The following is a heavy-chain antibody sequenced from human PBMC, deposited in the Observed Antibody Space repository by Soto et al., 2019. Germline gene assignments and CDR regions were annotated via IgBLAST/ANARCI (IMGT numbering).Heavy chain of an antibody. D-gene: IGHD3-22*01. V-gene: IGHV3-33*01. CDR2: IWHDGTNK. J-gene: IGHJ4*02. CDR1: GFTFNTYG. CDR3: ARVHYYDSSGFYL. Sequence: GGSLRLSCAASGFTFNTYGMHWVRRAPGKGLEWVAVIWHDGTNKYYGDSVKGRFTISRDNAKNSLYLQMNSLRAEDTATYYCARVHYYDSSGFYLWGQGTLVTVSS.